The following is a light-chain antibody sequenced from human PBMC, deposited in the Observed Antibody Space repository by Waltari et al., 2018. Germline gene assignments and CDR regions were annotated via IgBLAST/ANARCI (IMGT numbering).Light chain of an antibody. J-gene: IGKJ4*01. V-gene: IGKV1-39*01. CDR2: SAS. CDR1: ESISTY. CDR3: QQTDSTPLT. Sequence: DIQMTQSPSSLSASVGDRVTITCRASESISTYLNWYQQEPGKAPKLLIYSASTLESGVPSRFSGSGSGTYFPLTIRRLQPEDFATYYCQQTDSTPLTFGGGTKVEIK.